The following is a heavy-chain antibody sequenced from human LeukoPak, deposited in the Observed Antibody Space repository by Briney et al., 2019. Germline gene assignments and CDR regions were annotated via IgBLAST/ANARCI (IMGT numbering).Heavy chain of an antibody. D-gene: IGHD3-10*01. CDR1: GYTFTSYG. V-gene: IGHV1-8*02. CDR3: ARGRSPQLLWFGAPPYAPIGNWFDP. Sequence: GASVKVSCKASGYTFTSYGISWVRQAPGQGLEWMGWMNPNSGNTGYAQKFQGRVTMTRNTSISTAYMELSSLRSEDTAVYYCARGRSPQLLWFGAPPYAPIGNWFDPWGQGTLVTVSS. J-gene: IGHJ5*02. CDR2: MNPNSGNT.